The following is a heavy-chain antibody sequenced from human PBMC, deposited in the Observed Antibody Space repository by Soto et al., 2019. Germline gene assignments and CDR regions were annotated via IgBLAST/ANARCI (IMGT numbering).Heavy chain of an antibody. D-gene: IGHD3-10*01. V-gene: IGHV1-69*02. CDR3: ARSKKTRGHLTLDY. CDR1: GGTFSSYT. CDR2: IIPILGIA. J-gene: IGHJ4*02. Sequence: QVQLVQSGAEVKKPGSSVKVSCKASGGTFSSYTISWVRQAPGQGLEWMGRIIPILGIANYAQKFQGRVTITADKSTSTAYMELSSLRSEDTAVYYCARSKKTRGHLTLDYWGQGTLVTVSA.